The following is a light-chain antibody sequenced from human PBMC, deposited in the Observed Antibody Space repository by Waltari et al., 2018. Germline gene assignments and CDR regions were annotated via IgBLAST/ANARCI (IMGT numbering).Light chain of an antibody. CDR2: ANT. CDR3: LSYDSSLSGWV. CDR1: SSNIGAGYD. J-gene: IGLJ3*02. Sequence: QSVLTQPPSVSGAPGQRVTISCTGSSSNIGAGYDVHWYQDLPGTAPKLLIYANTNRPSGVPDRCSGSKSGTSASRAINGLQAEDEADYYCLSYDSSLSGWVFGGGTKLTVL. V-gene: IGLV1-40*01.